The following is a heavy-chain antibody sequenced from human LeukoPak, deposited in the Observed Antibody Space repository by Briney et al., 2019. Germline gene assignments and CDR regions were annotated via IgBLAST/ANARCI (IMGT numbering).Heavy chain of an antibody. V-gene: IGHV4-59*01. J-gene: IGHJ4*02. D-gene: IGHD1-26*01. Sequence: SETLSLTCTVSGGSISSSYWSWIRQPPGKGLEWIGYIYYSGSTNYNPSLKSRVTISVDTSKNQFSLKVNSVSAADTAVYYCARDLGTGSYYPFEYSGQGTLVTVSS. CDR2: IYYSGST. CDR1: GGSISSSY. CDR3: ARDLGTGSYYPFEY.